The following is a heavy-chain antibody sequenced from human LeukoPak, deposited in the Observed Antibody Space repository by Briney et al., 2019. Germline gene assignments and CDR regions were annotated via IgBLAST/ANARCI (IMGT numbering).Heavy chain of an antibody. D-gene: IGHD6-25*01. CDR2: ISISKGNT. CDR1: GYTFTNYG. CDR3: ARDKRYALDF. Sequence: ASVKVSCKGCGYTFTNYGFRWVRHAPGQGLEWMGWISISKGNTIHGQKLLDRVTMTRDTSTSTAYMELRSLRTDDTAVYYCARDKRYALDFWVQGTMVTVSS. V-gene: IGHV1-18*01. J-gene: IGHJ3*01.